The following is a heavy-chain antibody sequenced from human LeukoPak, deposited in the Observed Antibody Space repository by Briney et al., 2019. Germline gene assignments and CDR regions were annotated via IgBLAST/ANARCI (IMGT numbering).Heavy chain of an antibody. CDR3: ARDPNGDYIGAFDM. Sequence: GGSLRLSCTASGFTFSAYAMMWVRQAPGKGPEWVSAIRGGGGSASYADSVKGRFTISRDNSKYTLFLQMNSLRAEDTAVYYRARDPNGDYIGAFDMWGPGPMVTVSS. J-gene: IGHJ3*02. CDR1: GFTFSAYA. V-gene: IGHV3-23*01. CDR2: IRGGGGSA. D-gene: IGHD4-17*01.